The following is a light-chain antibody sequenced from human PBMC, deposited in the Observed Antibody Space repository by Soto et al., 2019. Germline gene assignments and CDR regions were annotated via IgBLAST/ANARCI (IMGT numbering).Light chain of an antibody. J-gene: IGLJ1*01. CDR2: EVT. CDR1: SSDVGAYNF. V-gene: IGLV2-14*01. CDR3: SSYTTRAPYV. Sequence: QSALTQPASVSGSPGQSITISCTGTSSDVGAYNFVSWYQHHPGRAPKLIIYEVTIRPSGVSNRFSGSKSGNTASLTISGLQAEDEDDYYCSSYTTRAPYVFCSGTKVTVL.